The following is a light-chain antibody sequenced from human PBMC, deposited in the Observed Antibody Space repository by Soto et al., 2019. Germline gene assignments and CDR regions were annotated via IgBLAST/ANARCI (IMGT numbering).Light chain of an antibody. V-gene: IGKV1-5*03. J-gene: IGKJ1*01. CDR3: QQYHTYWT. CDR1: QSISTL. CDR2: ESS. Sequence: IQMTQSPSTLSASVGDSVTITCRASQSISTLTAWYQQKPGKAPRLLLYESSVLESGVPSRFSGDGSGTDFTLTISGLQPDDSAIYYCQQYHTYWTFGQGTKVYVK.